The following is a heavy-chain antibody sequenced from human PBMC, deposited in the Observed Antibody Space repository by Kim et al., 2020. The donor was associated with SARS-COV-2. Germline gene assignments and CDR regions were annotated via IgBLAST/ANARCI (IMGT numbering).Heavy chain of an antibody. CDR2: IYWDDDK. CDR3: AHLTTVTLQNGFDP. D-gene: IGHD4-17*01. J-gene: IGHJ5*02. V-gene: IGHV2-5*02. CDR1: GFSLSTSGVG. Sequence: SGPTLVKPTQTLTLTCTFSGFSLSTSGVGVGWIRQPPGKALEWLALIYWDDDKRYSPSLKSRLTITKDTSKNQVVLTMTNMDPVDTATYYCAHLTTVTLQNGFDPWGQGTLVTVSS.